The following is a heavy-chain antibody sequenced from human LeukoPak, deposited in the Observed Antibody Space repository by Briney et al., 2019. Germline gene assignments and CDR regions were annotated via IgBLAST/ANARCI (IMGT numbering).Heavy chain of an antibody. Sequence: GSLRLSCAASGFTFSSNAMSWVRQAPGKGLEWVSAISGSGSSTYYADSVKGRFTISRDNSKNTLYLQMNSLRAEDTAVYYCAKDSCSTTSCYNGFDYWGQGTLVTVSS. D-gene: IGHD2-2*02. V-gene: IGHV3-23*01. CDR1: GFTFSSNA. CDR3: AKDSCSTTSCYNGFDY. J-gene: IGHJ4*02. CDR2: ISGSGSST.